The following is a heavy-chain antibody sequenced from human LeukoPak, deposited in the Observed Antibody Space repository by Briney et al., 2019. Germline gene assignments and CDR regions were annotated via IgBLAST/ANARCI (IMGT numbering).Heavy chain of an antibody. J-gene: IGHJ2*01. CDR2: INHIGNT. V-gene: IGHV4-34*01. CDR1: GGSLTGYY. CDR3: TRGQYFDL. Sequence: PSETLSLTCAVYGGSLTGYYWTCIRQPPGKGLEWIGEINHIGNTNYNSSLESRVTISLDTSKNQFSLKLTSVTAADTAVYYCTRGQYFDLWGRGTLVTVSS.